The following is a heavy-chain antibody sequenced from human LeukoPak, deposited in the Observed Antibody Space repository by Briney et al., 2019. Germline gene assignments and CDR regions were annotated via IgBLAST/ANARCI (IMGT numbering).Heavy chain of an antibody. CDR3: TTDLYYDILTGYFYYYYMDV. CDR1: GFTFSNAW. D-gene: IGHD3-9*01. V-gene: IGHV3-15*01. J-gene: IGHJ6*03. Sequence: GGSLRLSCAASGFTFSNAWMSWVRQAPGKGLEWVGRIKSKTDGWTTDYAAPVKSRFTISRDDSKNTMYLQMNSLKTEDTAVYYCTTDLYYDILTGYFYYYYMDVWGKGTTVTISS. CDR2: IKSKTDGWTT.